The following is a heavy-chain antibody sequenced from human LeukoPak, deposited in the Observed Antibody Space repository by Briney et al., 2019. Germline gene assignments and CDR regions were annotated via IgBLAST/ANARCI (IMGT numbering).Heavy chain of an antibody. CDR2: ISSIGSTT. D-gene: IGHD7-27*01. CDR3: GRESTNWAFDY. J-gene: IGHJ4*02. V-gene: IGHV3-11*01. Sequence: GGSLRLSCAASGFSFSDYYLSWFRQAPGKGLEWVSYISSIGSTTYYADSVKGRFTISRDNATNSLYLQMNSLRAEDTAVYYCGRESTNWAFDYRGQGTLVTVSS. CDR1: GFSFSDYY.